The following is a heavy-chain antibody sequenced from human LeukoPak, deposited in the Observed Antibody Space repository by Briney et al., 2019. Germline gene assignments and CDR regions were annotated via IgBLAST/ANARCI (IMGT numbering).Heavy chain of an antibody. D-gene: IGHD6-13*01. V-gene: IGHV3-21*04. J-gene: IGHJ3*02. CDR2: ISSSSSYI. CDR1: GFTFSSYS. Sequence: PGGSLRLSCAASGFTFSSYSMNWVRQAPGKGLEWVSSISSSSSYIYYADSVKGRFTISRDNAKNSLYLQMNSLRAEDTAVYYCARDVGSSWSASYAFDIWGQGTMVTVSS. CDR3: ARDVGSSWSASYAFDI.